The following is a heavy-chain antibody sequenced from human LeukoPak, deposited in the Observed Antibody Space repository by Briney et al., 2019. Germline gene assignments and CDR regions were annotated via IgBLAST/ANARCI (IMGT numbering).Heavy chain of an antibody. V-gene: IGHV4-34*01. CDR3: ARRVWGVNDAXDI. CDR1: GGSFTDYY. D-gene: IGHD3-10*01. CDR2: INHSGST. J-gene: IGHJ3*02. Sequence: PSETLSLTCAVYGGSFTDYYWSWIRQPPGRGLEWIGEINHSGSTNYNSSLKSRVTISVDTTNSQFSLRLNSVTAADTAVYFCARRVWGVNDAXDIWXXXTXXTVS.